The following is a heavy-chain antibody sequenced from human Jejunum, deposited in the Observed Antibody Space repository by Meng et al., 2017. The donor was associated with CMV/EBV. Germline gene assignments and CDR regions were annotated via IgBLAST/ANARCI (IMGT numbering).Heavy chain of an antibody. CDR1: EFTYW. CDR3: ARGGGPDY. D-gene: IGHD3-16*01. CDR2: INSDGSTA. V-gene: IGHV3-74*01. J-gene: IGHJ4*02. Sequence: SRKISCEASEFTYWMHWVRQAPGKGLVWVSRINSDGSTARYADSVKGRFTISRDNAKNTLYLQMNSLRAEDTAVYYCARGGGPDYWGRGTLVTVSS.